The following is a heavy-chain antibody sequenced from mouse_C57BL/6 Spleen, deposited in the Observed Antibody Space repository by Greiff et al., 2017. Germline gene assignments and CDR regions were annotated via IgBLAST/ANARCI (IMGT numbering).Heavy chain of an antibody. CDR1: GYTFTSYW. J-gene: IGHJ3*01. V-gene: IGHV1-64*01. Sequence: QVQLKQPGAELVKPGASVKLSCKASGYTFTSYWMHWVKQRPGQGLEWIGMIHPNSGSTNYNEKFKSKATLTVDKTSSTAYMQLSSLTSEDSAVYYCANPTDGSSWGFAYWGQGTLVTVSA. CDR2: IHPNSGST. D-gene: IGHD1-1*01. CDR3: ANPTDGSSWGFAY.